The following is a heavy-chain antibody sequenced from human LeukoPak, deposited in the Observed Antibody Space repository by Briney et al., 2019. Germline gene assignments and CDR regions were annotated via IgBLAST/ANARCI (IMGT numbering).Heavy chain of an antibody. D-gene: IGHD3-3*02. CDR1: GFTFSSYA. V-gene: IGHV3-23*01. CDR2: VSASGGST. CDR3: AKALSQYYFDY. J-gene: IGHJ4*02. Sequence: GGSLRLSCAASGFTFSSYAVSWVRQAPGKGLEWVSAVSASGGSTAYTDSVKGRFTISRDNFKNTLYLQMNTLRPEDTAVYYCAKALSQYYFDYWGQGTPVTVPS.